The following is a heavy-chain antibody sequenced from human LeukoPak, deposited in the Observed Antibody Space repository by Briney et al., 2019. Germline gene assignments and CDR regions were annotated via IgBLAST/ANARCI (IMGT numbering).Heavy chain of an antibody. CDR1: GFTFSSYG. Sequence: GGSLRLSCAASGFTFSSYGMHWVRQAPGKGLEWVAFIRYDGSNKYYADSVKGRFTISRDNSKNTLYLQMNSLRAEDTAVYYCAKDPLYSSSWCLYFQHWGQGTLVTVSS. CDR3: AKDPLYSSSWCLYFQH. D-gene: IGHD6-13*01. V-gene: IGHV3-30*02. CDR2: IRYDGSNK. J-gene: IGHJ1*01.